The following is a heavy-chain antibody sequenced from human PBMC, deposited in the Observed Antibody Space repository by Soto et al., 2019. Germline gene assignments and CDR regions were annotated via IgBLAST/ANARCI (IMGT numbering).Heavy chain of an antibody. Sequence: SVKVSCKASGGTFSSYAISWVRQAPGQGLEWMGGIIPIFGTANYAQKFQGRVTITADESTSTAYMELSSLRSEDTAVYYCARDSGVDDSSGYYRPPDATDICGQGTMVTLSS. CDR2: IIPIFGTA. CDR3: ARDSGVDDSSGYYRPPDATDI. CDR1: GGTFSSYA. V-gene: IGHV1-69*13. D-gene: IGHD3-22*01. J-gene: IGHJ3*02.